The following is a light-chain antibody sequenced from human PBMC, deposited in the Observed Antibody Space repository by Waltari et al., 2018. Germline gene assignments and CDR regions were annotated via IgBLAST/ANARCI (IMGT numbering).Light chain of an antibody. CDR3: QSYDSSLSGVV. CDR1: NCNIGAGSG. Sequence: QSVLTQPPSVSGAPGQTVTISCTGSNCNIGAGSGVHWYQHLPGTAPKLLIYANTQRPSGVPERFSGSNSGTSATLAITGLQAEDEADYHCQSYDSSLSGVVFGGGTKLTVL. J-gene: IGLJ3*02. V-gene: IGLV1-40*01. CDR2: ANT.